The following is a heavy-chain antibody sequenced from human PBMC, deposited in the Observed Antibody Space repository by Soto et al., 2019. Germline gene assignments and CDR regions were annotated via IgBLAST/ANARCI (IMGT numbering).Heavy chain of an antibody. D-gene: IGHD3-10*01. CDR1: GGSFSCYY. CDR2: INHSGRT. CDR3: ARGRGLWDV. V-gene: IGHV4-34*01. Sequence: SETLSLTCAVYGGSFSCYYWSWIRQPPGKGLEWIGEINHSGRTNYNPSLKSRVTISVDTSKNQFSLKLSSVTAADTAVYYCARGRGLWDVWGQGTTVTVSS. J-gene: IGHJ6*02.